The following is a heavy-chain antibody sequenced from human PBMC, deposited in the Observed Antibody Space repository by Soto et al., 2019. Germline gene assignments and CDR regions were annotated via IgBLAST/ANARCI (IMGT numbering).Heavy chain of an antibody. CDR3: ARHSVDSYGFHWFDP. Sequence: PGESLKISCKGSGYSFTSYWIGWVRQMPGKGLAWMGIIYPGDSDTRYSPSFQGQVTISADKSISTAYLQWSSLKASDTAMYYCARHSVDSYGFHWFDPWGQGTLVTVSS. CDR1: GYSFTSYW. V-gene: IGHV5-51*01. J-gene: IGHJ5*02. D-gene: IGHD5-18*01. CDR2: IYPGDSDT.